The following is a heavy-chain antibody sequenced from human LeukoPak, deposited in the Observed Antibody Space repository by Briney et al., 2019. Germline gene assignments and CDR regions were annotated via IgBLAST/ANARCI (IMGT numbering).Heavy chain of an antibody. CDR3: AREGLRYSFLTPPDY. CDR1: GYTFTSYY. D-gene: IGHD5-18*01. V-gene: IGHV1-46*01. Sequence: GASVKVSCKASGYTFTSYYMHWVRQAPGQGLEWMGIINPSGGSTSYAQKFQGRVTMTRDTSTSAVYMELSSLRSEDTAVYYCAREGLRYSFLTPPDYWGQGTLVTVSS. CDR2: INPSGGST. J-gene: IGHJ4*02.